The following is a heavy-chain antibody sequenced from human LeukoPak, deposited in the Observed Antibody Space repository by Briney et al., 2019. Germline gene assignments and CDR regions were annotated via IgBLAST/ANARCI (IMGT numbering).Heavy chain of an antibody. CDR2: ISSSGSTI. CDR1: GFTVSSNY. J-gene: IGHJ2*01. D-gene: IGHD6-6*01. CDR3: ARDIPPSPRYWYFDL. V-gene: IGHV3-11*04. Sequence: GGSLRLSCAASGFTVSSNYMSWIRQAPGKGLEWVSYISSSGSTIYYADSVKGRFTISRDNAKNSLYLQMNSLRAEDTAVYYCARDIPPSPRYWYFDLWGRGTLVTVSS.